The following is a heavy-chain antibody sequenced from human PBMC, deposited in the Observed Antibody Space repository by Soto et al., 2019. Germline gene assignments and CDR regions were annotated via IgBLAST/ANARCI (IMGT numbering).Heavy chain of an antibody. CDR3: ARGQGYDFWGFDY. J-gene: IGHJ4*02. CDR1: GGSVSSSSHY. V-gene: IGHV4-30-4*08. Sequence: SETLSLTCTVSGGSVSSSSHYWSWIRQHPGKGLEWIGNIYHSGRTYYNPSLKSRVIMSVDTSKNQFSLKLSSVTAADTAVYYCARGQGYDFWGFDYWGQGTLVTVS. D-gene: IGHD3-3*01. CDR2: IYHSGRT.